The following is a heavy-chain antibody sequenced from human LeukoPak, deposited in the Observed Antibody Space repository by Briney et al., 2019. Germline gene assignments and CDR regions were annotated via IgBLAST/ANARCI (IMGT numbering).Heavy chain of an antibody. V-gene: IGHV3-11*01. Sequence: GGSLRLSCAASRFTFSDYYMSWIRQAPGKGLEWVSYISSSGSTIYYADSVKGRFTISRDNAKNSLYLQMNSLRAEDTAVYYCARSGQGVVVVAAWNWFDLWGQGTLVTVFS. CDR3: ARSGQGVVVVAAWNWFDL. CDR2: ISSSGSTI. D-gene: IGHD2-15*01. CDR1: RFTFSDYY. J-gene: IGHJ5*02.